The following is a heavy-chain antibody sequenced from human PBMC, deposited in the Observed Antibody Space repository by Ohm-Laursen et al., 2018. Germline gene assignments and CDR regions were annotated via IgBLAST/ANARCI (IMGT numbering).Heavy chain of an antibody. D-gene: IGHD6-6*01. CDR3: ARQISIAARTYYYYGMDV. CDR2: IYHSGST. V-gene: IGHV4-59*08. Sequence: PGTLSLTCTVSGGSISSYYWSWIRQPPGKGLEWIGYIYHSGSTYYNPSLKSRVTISVDTSKNQFSLKLSSVTAADTAVYYCARQISIAARTYYYYGMDVWGQGTTVTVSS. J-gene: IGHJ6*02. CDR1: GGSISSYY.